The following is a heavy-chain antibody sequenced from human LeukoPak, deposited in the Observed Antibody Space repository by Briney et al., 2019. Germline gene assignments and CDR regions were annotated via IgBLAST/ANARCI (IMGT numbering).Heavy chain of an antibody. V-gene: IGHV1-8*01. Sequence: ASVKVSCKASGYTFTSYDINWVRQATGQGPEWMGWMNPNSGNTGYAQKFQGRVTMTRNTSISTAYMELSSLRSEDTAVYYCAKGHLDSDYLFFDYWGQGTLVTVSS. CDR1: GYTFTSYD. CDR3: AKGHLDSDYLFFDY. CDR2: MNPNSGNT. D-gene: IGHD4-11*01. J-gene: IGHJ4*02.